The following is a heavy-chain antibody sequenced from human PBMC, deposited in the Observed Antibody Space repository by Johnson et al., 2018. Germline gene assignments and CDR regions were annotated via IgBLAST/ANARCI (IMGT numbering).Heavy chain of an antibody. D-gene: IGHD3-16*01. J-gene: IGHJ3*02. Sequence: VQLQESGGGLVQPGGSLRLSCAASGFTFSNYWMHWVRQAPGKGLEWVSYISSSSSTIYYADSVRGRFTISRDNAKNSLYLQMNSLSAEDTAVYYCARDRGVGGAFDIWGPGTMVSVSS. V-gene: IGHV3-48*01. CDR1: GFTFSNYW. CDR3: ARDRGVGGAFDI. CDR2: ISSSSSTI.